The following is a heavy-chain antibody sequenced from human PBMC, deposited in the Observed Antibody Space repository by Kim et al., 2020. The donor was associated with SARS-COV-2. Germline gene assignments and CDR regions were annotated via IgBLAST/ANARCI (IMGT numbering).Heavy chain of an antibody. V-gene: IGHV1-18*01. CDR3: ARDGYCSGGSCFSDNWFDP. J-gene: IGHJ5*02. Sequence: ASVKVSCKASGYTFTSYGISWVRQAPGQVLEWMGWISAYNGNTNYAQKLQGRVTMTTDTSTSTAYMELRSLRSDDTAVYYCARDGYCSGGSCFSDNWFDPWGQGTLVTVSS. CDR1: GYTFTSYG. D-gene: IGHD2-15*01. CDR2: ISAYNGNT.